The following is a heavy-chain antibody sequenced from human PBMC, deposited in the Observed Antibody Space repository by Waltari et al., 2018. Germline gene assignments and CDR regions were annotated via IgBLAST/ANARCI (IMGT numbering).Heavy chain of an antibody. V-gene: IGHV4-4*02. Sequence: QLQLQESGPGLVKPSRTLSLSCADSGESARSHYVWNWVRQSPQRGREWIAQVYGSGRTNYNPSFASRVTVSIDPSNNLFSLKMTSATAADTAVYYCARDRGRGLYLDTWGPGTLVAVS. D-gene: IGHD2-15*01. J-gene: IGHJ5*02. CDR3: ARDRGRGLYLDT. CDR1: GESARSHYV. CDR2: VYGSGRT.